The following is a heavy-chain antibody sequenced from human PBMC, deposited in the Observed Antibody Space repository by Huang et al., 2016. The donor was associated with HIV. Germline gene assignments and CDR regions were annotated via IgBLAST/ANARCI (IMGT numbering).Heavy chain of an antibody. V-gene: IGHV4-34*02. D-gene: IGHD3-22*01. CDR2: ISDSVST. Sequence: QVQLQQWGAELLKPSETLSLTCAVSGGSFSGHYWTWIRQPPGRGLEWIVEISDSVSTTYNPSLKSRVTISGDTSQSQFSLKLNSVTAADTAIYYCARMFKYDSGGYWGNDAFDIWGQGTMVTVSS. CDR3: ARMFKYDSGGYWGNDAFDI. CDR1: GGSFSGHY. J-gene: IGHJ3*02.